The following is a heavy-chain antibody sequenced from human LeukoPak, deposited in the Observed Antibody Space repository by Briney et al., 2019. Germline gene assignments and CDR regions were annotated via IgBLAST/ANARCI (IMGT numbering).Heavy chain of an antibody. CDR1: GYSFRRNG. J-gene: IGHJ4*02. V-gene: IGHV1-18*01. CDR2: ISANSGNT. D-gene: IGHD3-16*01. Sequence: GASVKVSCKSSGYSFRRNGISWVRQAPGQGLEWMAWISANSGNTNYAQKLQDRVTLTTDTSTSTAYMELRSLRSDDTAVYYCARDVTYAFDYWGQGTLVTVSS. CDR3: ARDVTYAFDY.